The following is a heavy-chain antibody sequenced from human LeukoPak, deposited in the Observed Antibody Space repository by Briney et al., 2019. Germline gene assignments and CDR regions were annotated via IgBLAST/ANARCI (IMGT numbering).Heavy chain of an antibody. D-gene: IGHD4-17*01. Sequence: SETLSLTCTVSGGSIKSHFWSWVRQPPGKRLEWIGYIFHSGSTTYNPSLKSRVTMSVDTSKSQFSLNLMSVTAADTAVYYCTRDTGTTGEVKFDPWGQGTLVTVSS. J-gene: IGHJ5*02. V-gene: IGHV4-59*11. CDR3: TRDTGTTGEVKFDP. CDR1: GGSIKSHF. CDR2: IFHSGST.